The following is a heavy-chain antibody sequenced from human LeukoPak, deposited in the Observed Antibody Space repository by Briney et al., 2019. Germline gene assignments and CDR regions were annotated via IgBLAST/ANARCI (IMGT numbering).Heavy chain of an antibody. Sequence: SETLSLTCTVSGGSISSYYWSWIRQPPGKGLEWIGYIYYSGSTNYNPSLKSRVTISVDTSKNQFSLKLNSVTAADTAVYYCARARQVDSSGYYQYYFDYWGQGTLVTVSS. CDR2: IYYSGST. D-gene: IGHD3-22*01. J-gene: IGHJ4*02. V-gene: IGHV4-59*01. CDR3: ARARQVDSSGYYQYYFDY. CDR1: GGSISSYY.